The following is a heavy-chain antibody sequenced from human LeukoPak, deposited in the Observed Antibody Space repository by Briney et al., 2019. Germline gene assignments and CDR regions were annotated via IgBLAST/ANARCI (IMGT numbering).Heavy chain of an antibody. D-gene: IGHD1-1*01. J-gene: IGHJ4*02. Sequence: GGSLRLSCTASGFTFSGHWIHWVRQAPGVGLAWVSRINERGTDSMYAESVKGRFTISRDNAKNTVYLQMNSLRAEDTAVYYCVRDETLWTLDWWGQGTLVSVSS. CDR3: VRDETLWTLDW. CDR1: GFTFSGHW. CDR2: INERGTDS. V-gene: IGHV3-74*03.